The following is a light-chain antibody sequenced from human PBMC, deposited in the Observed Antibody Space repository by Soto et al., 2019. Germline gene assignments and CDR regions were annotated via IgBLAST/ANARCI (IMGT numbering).Light chain of an antibody. Sequence: QSVLTQSPSASASLGASVKLTCTLSSGHSSYAIAWHQQQPEKGPRYLMKLNSDGSHSNGDGIPHRFSGSSSGAERYLTISSIQSEDEADYYCQTWGTGIGVFGGGTKVTVL. CDR1: SGHSSYA. CDR3: QTWGTGIGV. V-gene: IGLV4-69*01. J-gene: IGLJ2*01. CDR2: LNSDGSH.